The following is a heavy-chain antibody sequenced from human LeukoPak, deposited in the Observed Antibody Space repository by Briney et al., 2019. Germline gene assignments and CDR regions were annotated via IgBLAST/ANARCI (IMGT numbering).Heavy chain of an antibody. J-gene: IGHJ4*02. V-gene: IGHV4-39*01. CDR2: IYYNGNT. CDR3: ARHRGDGYNRPLGD. CDR1: GGSISSSSSS. D-gene: IGHD5-24*01. Sequence: SETLSLNCTVSGGSISSSSSSWGWIRQPPGKGLEWIATIYYNGNTFYNPSLKSRVSISGDNYKNQISLKLSSVTAADTAVYYCARHRGDGYNRPLGDWGQGTLVTVSS.